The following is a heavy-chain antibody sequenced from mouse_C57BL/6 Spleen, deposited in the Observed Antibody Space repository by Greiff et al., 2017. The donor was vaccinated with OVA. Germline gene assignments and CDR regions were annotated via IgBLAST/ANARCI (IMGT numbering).Heavy chain of an antibody. CDR2: ISYSGST. CDR1: GYSITSDY. Sequence: EVQGVESGPGLAKPSQTLSLTCTVSGYSITSDYWNWIRKFPGHKLEYMGYISYSGSTSSNQSLLSRISITRDTSKNQYYLQWNSVTTEDTATDDCARDWDHWRYCDVWGTGTTVTVSS. J-gene: IGHJ1*03. D-gene: IGHD4-1*01. V-gene: IGHV3-8*01. CDR3: ARDWDHWRYCDV.